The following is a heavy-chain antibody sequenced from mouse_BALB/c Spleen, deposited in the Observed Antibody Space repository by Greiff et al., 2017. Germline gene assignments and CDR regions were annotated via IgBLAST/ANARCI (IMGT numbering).Heavy chain of an antibody. Sequence: EVHLVESGGGLVQPGGSLRLSCATSGFTFTDYYMSWVRQPPGKALEWLGFIRNKANGYTTEYSASVKGRFTISRDNSQSILYLQMNTLRAEDSATYYGARDKGPHDYGRAMDYWGQGTSVTVSS. V-gene: IGHV7-3*02. D-gene: IGHD1-1*01. CDR2: IRNKANGYTT. CDR3: ARDKGPHDYGRAMDY. J-gene: IGHJ4*01. CDR1: GFTFTDYY.